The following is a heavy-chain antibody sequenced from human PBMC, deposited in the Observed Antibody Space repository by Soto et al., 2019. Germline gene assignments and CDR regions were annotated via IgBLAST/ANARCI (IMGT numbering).Heavy chain of an antibody. CDR3: ARDYDFWSGYKGQFDY. CDR1: GFPFSSYA. CDR2: ISYDGSNK. J-gene: IGHJ4*02. V-gene: IGHV3-30-3*01. D-gene: IGHD3-3*01. Sequence: GGSLRLSCASSGFPFSSYAMHWVRQAPGKGLEWVAVISYDGSNKYYADSVKGRFTISRDNSKNTLYLQMNSLRAEDTAVYYCARDYDFWSGYKGQFDYWGQGTLVTVSS.